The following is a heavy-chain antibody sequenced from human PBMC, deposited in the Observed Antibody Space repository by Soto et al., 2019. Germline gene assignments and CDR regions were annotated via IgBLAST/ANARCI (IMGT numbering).Heavy chain of an antibody. J-gene: IGHJ4*02. CDR3: ARDSDNWNDDY. CDR2: IIPILGIA. Sequence: QVQLVQSGAEVKKPGSSVKVSCKASGGTFSSYTISWVRQAPGQGLEWMGRIIPILGIANYAQKFQGRVTITADKSTSTAYMELSSLRAEDTAVYYCARDSDNWNDDYWGQGTLVTVSS. D-gene: IGHD1-1*01. CDR1: GGTFSSYT. V-gene: IGHV1-69*08.